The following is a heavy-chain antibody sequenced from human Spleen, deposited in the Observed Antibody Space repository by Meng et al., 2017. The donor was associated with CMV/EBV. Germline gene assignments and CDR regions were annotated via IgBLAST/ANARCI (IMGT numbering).Heavy chain of an antibody. Sequence: QVQLEESDPGLVKPSGTLSLTCTVAGGSISSSSYFWGWIRQPPGKGLEWIGSIYYSGSTYYNPSLKSRVTISVDTSKNQFSLKLSSATAADTAVYYCARDRSYYDFWSGYVDYWGQGTLVTVSS. CDR2: IYYSGST. V-gene: IGHV4-39*07. J-gene: IGHJ4*02. D-gene: IGHD3-3*01. CDR3: ARDRSYYDFWSGYVDY. CDR1: GGSISSSSYF.